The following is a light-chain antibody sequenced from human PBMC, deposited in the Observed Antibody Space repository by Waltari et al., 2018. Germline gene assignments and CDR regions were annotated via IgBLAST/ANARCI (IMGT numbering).Light chain of an antibody. CDR3: AAGDDSLSGRV. J-gene: IGLJ3*02. Sequence: QSVLTQPPSASGTPGQRVTISCSGSRSNIGSNYVYWYQQLPGTAPKLLIYRNNQGPSGVPDRFSGSKSGTTASLSISGLRSEDEADYYCAAGDDSLSGRVFGGGTKLTVL. V-gene: IGLV1-47*01. CDR1: RSNIGSNY. CDR2: RNN.